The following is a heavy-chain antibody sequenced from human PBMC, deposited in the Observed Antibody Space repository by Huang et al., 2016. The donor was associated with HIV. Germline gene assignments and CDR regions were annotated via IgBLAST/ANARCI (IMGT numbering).Heavy chain of an antibody. J-gene: IGHJ3*02. D-gene: IGHD2-21*01. CDR2: FAPEQGET. V-gene: IGHV1-24*01. CDR3: AAGYDTYYDI. Sequence: QVQLVQSGAEVKKPGASVKVSCQVYGYTLTELSIHWVRQAPGKGLEWMGGFAPEQGETSYAQNFQGRVTMTEDTSTDTAYMELHSLRPEDTAVYYCAAGYDTYYDIWGQGTMVIASS. CDR1: GYTLTELS.